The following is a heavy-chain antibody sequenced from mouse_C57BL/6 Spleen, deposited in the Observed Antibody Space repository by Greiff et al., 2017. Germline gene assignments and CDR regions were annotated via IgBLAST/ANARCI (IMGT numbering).Heavy chain of an antibody. J-gene: IGHJ4*01. CDR2: INYDGSST. CDR3: SRDTMAEGYAMDY. Sequence: EVQVVESEGGLVQPGSSMKLSCTASGFTFSDYYMAWVRQVPEKGLEWVANINYDGSSTYYLDSLKSRFIISRDTAKNTLYLHMSSLKSEDTATYYCSRDTMAEGYAMDYWGQGTSVTVSS. D-gene: IGHD1-1*02. V-gene: IGHV5-16*01. CDR1: GFTFSDYY.